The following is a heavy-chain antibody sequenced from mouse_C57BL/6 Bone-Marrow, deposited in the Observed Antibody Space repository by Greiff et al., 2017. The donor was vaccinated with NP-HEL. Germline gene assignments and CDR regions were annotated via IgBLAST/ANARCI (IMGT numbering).Heavy chain of an antibody. CDR2: INPSSGYT. V-gene: IGHV1-7*01. J-gene: IGHJ1*03. CDR3: ASSDYYGSSYEGYWYFDV. Sequence: QVQLQQSGAELAKPGASVKLSCKASGYTFTSYWMHWVKQRPGQGLEWIGYINPSSGYTKYKQKFKDKATLTADKSSSTAYMQLSSLTYEDSAVYYGASSDYYGSSYEGYWYFDVWGTGTTVTVSS. D-gene: IGHD1-1*01. CDR1: GYTFTSYW.